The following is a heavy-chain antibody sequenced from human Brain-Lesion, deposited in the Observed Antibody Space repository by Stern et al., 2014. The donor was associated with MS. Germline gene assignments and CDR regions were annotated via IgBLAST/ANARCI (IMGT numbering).Heavy chain of an antibody. CDR3: AKDGPALVTNWFDP. V-gene: IGHV1-69*06. J-gene: IGHJ5*02. Sequence: QVQLVQSGPEGKKPGSSVQVSCKASGGTFGTYPITWLRQAPGQGLEWMGRIIPIFGSPNYAQKFQGRVTITADRSTTTVYMKLSSLKSDDAAVYYCAKDGPALVTNWFDPWGRGTLVTVSS. D-gene: IGHD5-18*01. CDR2: IIPIFGSP. CDR1: GGTFGTYP.